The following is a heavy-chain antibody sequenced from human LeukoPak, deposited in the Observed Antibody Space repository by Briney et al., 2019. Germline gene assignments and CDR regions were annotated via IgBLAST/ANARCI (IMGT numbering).Heavy chain of an antibody. D-gene: IGHD3-9*01. CDR3: EQKTAYDILTGYYNRYYFDY. CDR2: ISGSGGST. Sequence: VGSLRLSCAASGFTFSSYAMSWVRQAPGKGLEWVSAISGSGGSTYYADSVKGRFTISRDNSKNTLYLQMNSLRAEDTAVYYFEQKTAYDILTGYYNRYYFDYWGQGTLVTVSS. J-gene: IGHJ4*02. CDR1: GFTFSSYA. V-gene: IGHV3-23*01.